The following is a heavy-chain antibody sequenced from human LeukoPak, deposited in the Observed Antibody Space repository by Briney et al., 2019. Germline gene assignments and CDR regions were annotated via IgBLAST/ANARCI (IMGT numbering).Heavy chain of an antibody. D-gene: IGHD5-18*01. J-gene: IGHJ4*02. CDR3: AAGYSYGPLRFDY. V-gene: IGHV4-59*01. CDR1: GGSISSYY. Sequence: PSETLSLTCTVSGGSISSYYWSWIRQPPRKGLEWIGYIYYSGSTNYNPSLKNRVTISVDTSKNQFSLKLSSVTAADTAVYYCAAGYSYGPLRFDYWGQGTLVTVSS. CDR2: IYYSGST.